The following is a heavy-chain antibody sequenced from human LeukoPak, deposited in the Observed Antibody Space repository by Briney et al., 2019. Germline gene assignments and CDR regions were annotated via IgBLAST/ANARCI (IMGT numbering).Heavy chain of an antibody. CDR1: GGSFSGYY. J-gene: IGHJ6*02. V-gene: IGHV4-34*01. Sequence: SETLSLTCAVYGGSFSGYYWSWIRQPPGKGLEWIGEINHSGSTNYNPSLKSRVTISVDTSKNQFSLKLSSVTAADTAVYYCARETYYYGMDVWGQGTTVTVSS. CDR2: INHSGST. CDR3: ARETYYYGMDV.